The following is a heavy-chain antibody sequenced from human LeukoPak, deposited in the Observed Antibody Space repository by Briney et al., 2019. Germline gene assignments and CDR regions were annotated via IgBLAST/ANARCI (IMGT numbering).Heavy chain of an antibody. D-gene: IGHD6-13*01. V-gene: IGHV1-3*01. CDR1: GYTFTSYA. J-gene: IGHJ1*01. CDR3: ARDPSWYFLFQH. CDR2: INAGNGNT. Sequence: ASVKVSCKASGYTFTSYAMHWVRQAPGQRLEWMGWINAGNGNTKYSQKFQGRVTITRDTSASTAYMELSSLRSEDTAVYYCARDPSWYFLFQHWGQGTLVAVSS.